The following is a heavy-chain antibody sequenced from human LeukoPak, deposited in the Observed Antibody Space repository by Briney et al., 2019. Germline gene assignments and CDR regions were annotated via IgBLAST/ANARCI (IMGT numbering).Heavy chain of an antibody. CDR3: AKSPLGAPYCYYYYMDV. CDR1: GFTFDDYA. J-gene: IGHJ6*03. CDR2: ISWNSGSI. Sequence: GGSLRLSCAASGFTFDDYAMHWVRQAPGKGLEWVSGISWNSGSIGYADSVKGRFTISRDNAKNSLYLQMNSLRAEDTALYYCAKSPLGAPYCYYYYMDVWGKGTTVTVSS. D-gene: IGHD1-26*01. V-gene: IGHV3-9*01.